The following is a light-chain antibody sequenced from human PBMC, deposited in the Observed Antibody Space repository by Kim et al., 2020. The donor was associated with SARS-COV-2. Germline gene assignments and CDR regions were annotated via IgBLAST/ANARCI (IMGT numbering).Light chain of an antibody. CDR2: GKN. Sequence: VALGQTVRITCQGDRLRSYYATWYQQMPGQAPILVIYGKNNRPSGIPDRFSGSSSGNTASLTITGTQAGDEADYYCNSRDSNDNVVFGGGTQLTVL. J-gene: IGLJ2*01. CDR3: NSRDSNDNVV. CDR1: RLRSYY. V-gene: IGLV3-19*01.